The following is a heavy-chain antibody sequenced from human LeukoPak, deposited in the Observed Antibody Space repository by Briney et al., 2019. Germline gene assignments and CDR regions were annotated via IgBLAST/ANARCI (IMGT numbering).Heavy chain of an antibody. D-gene: IGHD5-18*01. Sequence: PGRSLTLFCAASGFTFSTVGMNCVRHAPGKGLEWVSSISGSSNSIYYADSVKARFTISRDNAKNSLYLQMNSLRAEDTAVYYCARGGYSYDYWGQGTLVTVSS. J-gene: IGHJ4*02. CDR1: GFTFSTVG. V-gene: IGHV3-21*06. CDR3: ARGGYSYDY. CDR2: ISGSSNSI.